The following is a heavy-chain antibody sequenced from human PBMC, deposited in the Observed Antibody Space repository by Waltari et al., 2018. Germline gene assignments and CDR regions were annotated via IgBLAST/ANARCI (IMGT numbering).Heavy chain of an antibody. CDR2: IYYSGVT. Sequence: QVQLQESSPGLVKPSETLSLTCTVSGGSISSYYWSWIRQPPGKGLEWIGYIYYSGVTNYNPSLKSRVTISVDTSKNQFSLKLSSVTAADTAVYYCARRGYDFWSGYVHAFDIGGQVTMVTVSS. D-gene: IGHD3-3*01. CDR1: GGSISSYY. J-gene: IGHJ3*02. CDR3: ARRGYDFWSGYVHAFDI. V-gene: IGHV4-59*01.